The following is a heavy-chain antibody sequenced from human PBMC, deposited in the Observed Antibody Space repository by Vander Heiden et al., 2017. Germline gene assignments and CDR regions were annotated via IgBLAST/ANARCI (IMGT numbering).Heavy chain of an antibody. CDR3: ANAPTVVATISGSDY. V-gene: IGHV3-30*18. CDR1: GFTFSGYG. J-gene: IGHJ4*02. Sequence: QVQLVESGGGVVQPGSSLSLSCAASGFTFSGYGMHWVRQAPGKGLEWVAVISYDGSNKYYADSVKGRFTISRDNSKNTLYLQMNSLRAEDTAVYYCANAPTVVATISGSDYWGQGTLVTVSS. CDR2: ISYDGSNK. D-gene: IGHD5-12*01.